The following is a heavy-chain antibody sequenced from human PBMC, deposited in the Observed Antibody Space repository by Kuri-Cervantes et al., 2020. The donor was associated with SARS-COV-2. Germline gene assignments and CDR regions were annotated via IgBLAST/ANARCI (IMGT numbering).Heavy chain of an antibody. V-gene: IGHV4-34*01. CDR2: INHSGST. CDR3: ARVDHSSRKNRTPEFLFDY. D-gene: IGHD6-13*01. J-gene: IGHJ4*02. CDR1: GGSFSGYY. Sequence: SETLSLTCAVYGGSFSGYYWSWIRQPPGKGLEWIGEINHSGSTNYNPSLKSRVTISVDTSKNQFSLKLSSVTAADTAVYYCARVDHSSRKNRTPEFLFDYWGQGTLVTVSS.